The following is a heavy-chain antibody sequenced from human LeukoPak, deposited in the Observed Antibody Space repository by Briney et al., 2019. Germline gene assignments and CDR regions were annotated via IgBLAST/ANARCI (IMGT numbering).Heavy chain of an antibody. CDR1: EFTFRTYV. V-gene: IGHV3-23*01. Sequence: GGSLGLSCAASEFTFRTYVMSWFRQALGKGLKWVSPISGSVGNTYYADSVKSRFTISRDNSKNTLYLQLKSLRAEYTAVYHVARVLEGLGGWGYFDSWGQRTLCTVSS. CDR2: ISGSVGNT. D-gene: IGHD3-3*01. J-gene: IGHJ4*02. CDR3: ARVLEGLGGWGYFDS.